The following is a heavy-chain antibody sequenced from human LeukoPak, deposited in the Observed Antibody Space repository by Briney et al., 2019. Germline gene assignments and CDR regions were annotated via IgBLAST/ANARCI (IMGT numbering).Heavy chain of an antibody. J-gene: IGHJ4*02. D-gene: IGHD3-9*01. Sequence: SETLSLTCTVSGGSISSSSYYWGWIRQPPGKGLEWIGSIYYSGSTYYNPSLKSRVTISVATSKNQFSLKLSSVTAADTAVYYCARRGLRYFDWLLFDYWGQGTLVTVSS. CDR2: IYYSGST. V-gene: IGHV4-39*01. CDR3: ARRGLRYFDWLLFDY. CDR1: GGSISSSSYY.